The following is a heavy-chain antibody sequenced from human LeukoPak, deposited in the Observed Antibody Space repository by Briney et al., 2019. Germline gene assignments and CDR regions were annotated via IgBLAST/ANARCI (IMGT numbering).Heavy chain of an antibody. CDR1: GFTFSSYW. CDR2: INSDGSST. CDR3: APTTSRPIDY. J-gene: IGHJ4*02. D-gene: IGHD1-1*01. Sequence: HTGGSLRLSCAASGFTFSSYWMHWVRQAPGKGLVWASRINSDGSSTSYADSVKGRFTISRDNARNTLYLQMNSLRAEDTAVYYCAPTTSRPIDYWGQGTLVTVSS. V-gene: IGHV3-74*01.